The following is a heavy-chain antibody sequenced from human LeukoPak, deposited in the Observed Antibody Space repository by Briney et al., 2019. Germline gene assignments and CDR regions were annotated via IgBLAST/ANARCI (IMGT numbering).Heavy chain of an antibody. V-gene: IGHV4-31*03. CDR1: GGSISSGGYY. J-gene: IGHJ3*02. D-gene: IGHD2-2*02. CDR2: IYYSGST. Sequence: PSQTLSLTCTVSGGSISSGGYYWSWIRQHPGKGLEWIGYIYYSGSTYYNPSLKSRVTISVDTSKNQFSLKLSSVTAADTAVYYCARFLDTEKDAFDIWGQGTMVTVSS. CDR3: ARFLDTEKDAFDI.